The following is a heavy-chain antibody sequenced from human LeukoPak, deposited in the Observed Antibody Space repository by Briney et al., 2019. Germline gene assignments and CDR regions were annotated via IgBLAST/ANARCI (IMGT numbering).Heavy chain of an antibody. CDR2: IWYDGSNK. CDR1: GFTSSSYG. J-gene: IGHJ2*01. CDR3: ARDIRTMIAGPYFDL. V-gene: IGHV3-33*01. Sequence: GGPLRLSCAASGFTSSSYGMHWVRQAPGKGLEWVAVIWYDGSNKYYADSVKGRFTISRDNTKNTLYLQMNSLRAEDTAVYYCARDIRTMIAGPYFDLWGRGTLVTVSS. D-gene: IGHD3-22*01.